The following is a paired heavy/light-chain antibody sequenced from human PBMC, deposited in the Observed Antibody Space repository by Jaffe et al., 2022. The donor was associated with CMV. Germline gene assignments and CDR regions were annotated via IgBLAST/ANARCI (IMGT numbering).Heavy chain of an antibody. D-gene: IGHD6-6*01. CDR2: IYPGDSDT. V-gene: IGHV5-51*01. CDR1: GYSFTSYW. Sequence: EVQLVQSGAEVKKPGESLKISCKGSGYSFTSYWIGWVRQMPGKGLEWMGIIYPGDSDTRYSPSFQGQVTISADKSISTAYLQWSSLKASDTAMYYCATHFGDRYIAARLGDAFDIWGQGTMVTVSS. CDR3: ATHFGDRYIAARLGDAFDI. J-gene: IGHJ3*02.
Light chain of an antibody. Sequence: DIQMTQSPSSLSASVGDRVTITCRASQSISSYLNWYQQKPGKAPKLLIYAASSLQSGVPSRFSGSGSGTDFTLTISSLQPEDFATYYCQQSYSTPRLYTFGQGTKLEIK. CDR2: AAS. J-gene: IGKJ2*01. CDR1: QSISSY. V-gene: IGKV1-39*01. CDR3: QQSYSTPRLYT.